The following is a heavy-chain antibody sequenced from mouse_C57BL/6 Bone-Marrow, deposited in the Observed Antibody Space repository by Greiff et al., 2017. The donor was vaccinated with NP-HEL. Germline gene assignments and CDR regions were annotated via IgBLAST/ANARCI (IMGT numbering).Heavy chain of an antibody. V-gene: IGHV1-74*01. J-gene: IGHJ4*01. Sequence: QVQLQQSGPELVKPGASVKVSCKASGSTFPRSWLHWVKPRPGQGLEWIWRIHPCDGDTTYNQKFKGKATLTVDKSSSTAYMQLSSLTSEDSAVYYCAIGLLWGWGQGTGVTVSA. CDR1: GSTFPRSW. CDR2: IHPCDGDT. CDR3: AIGLLWG.